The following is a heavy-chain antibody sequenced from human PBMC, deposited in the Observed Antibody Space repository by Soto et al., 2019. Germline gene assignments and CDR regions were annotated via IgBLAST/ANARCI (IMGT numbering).Heavy chain of an antibody. CDR2: ISYDGSNK. CDR1: GFTFSSYG. CDR3: AKGKAYSSSSGFYGMDV. D-gene: IGHD6-6*01. J-gene: IGHJ6*02. V-gene: IGHV3-30*18. Sequence: GGSLRLSCEASGFTFSSYGMHWVRQAPGKGLEWVAVISYDGSNKYYADSVKGRFTISRDNSKNTLYLQMNSLRAEDTAVYYCAKGKAYSSSSGFYGMDVWGQGTTVTVSS.